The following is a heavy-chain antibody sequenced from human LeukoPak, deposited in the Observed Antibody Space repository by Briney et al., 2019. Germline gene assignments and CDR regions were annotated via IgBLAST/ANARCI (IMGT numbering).Heavy chain of an antibody. CDR3: ARGWFGEFYFDY. CDR1: GGSISNYY. J-gene: IGHJ4*02. V-gene: IGHV4-59*01. D-gene: IGHD3-10*01. Sequence: SETLSLTCTVSGGSISNYYWSWIRQPPGKGLEWIGYIYYTGSTNYNPSLKSRVTISVDTSKNQFSLKPRSVSAADTAVYYCARGWFGEFYFDYWGQGTLVTVSS. CDR2: IYYTGST.